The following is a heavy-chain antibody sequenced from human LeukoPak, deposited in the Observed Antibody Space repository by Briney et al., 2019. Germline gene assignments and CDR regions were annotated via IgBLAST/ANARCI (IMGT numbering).Heavy chain of an antibody. V-gene: IGHV1-69*13. J-gene: IGHJ4*02. CDR3: ARDSTYYYGSGSYYGGVY. CDR2: IIPIFGTA. Sequence: ASVKVSCKASGGTFSSYAISWVRQAPGQGLEWMGGIIPIFGTANYAQKFQGRVTITADESTSTAYMELRSLRSDDTAVYYCARDSTYYYGSGSYYGGVYWGQGTLVTVSS. D-gene: IGHD3-10*01. CDR1: GGTFSSYA.